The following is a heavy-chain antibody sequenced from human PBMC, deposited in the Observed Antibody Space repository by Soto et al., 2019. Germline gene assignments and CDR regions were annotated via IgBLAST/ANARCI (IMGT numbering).Heavy chain of an antibody. D-gene: IGHD6-19*01. CDR3: ARRAVADILLGWFDP. CDR2: IIPILGTA. CDR1: GGTFSSYA. Sequence: QVQLVQSGAEVKKPGSSVKVSCKASGGTFSSYAVSWVRQAPGQGLEWMGGIIPILGTANYAQKFQGRVTITADESTTTGYMELSSLRSEDTAVYYCARRAVADILLGWFDPWGQGTLVTVSS. V-gene: IGHV1-69*01. J-gene: IGHJ5*02.